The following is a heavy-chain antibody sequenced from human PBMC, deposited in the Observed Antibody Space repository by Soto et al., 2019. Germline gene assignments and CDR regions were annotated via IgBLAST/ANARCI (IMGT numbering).Heavy chain of an antibody. CDR2: ISGSGGST. J-gene: IGHJ6*02. CDR3: ASGGSMYGMDV. CDR1: GLPLSGNA. V-gene: IGHV3-23*01. Sequence: GGSLRLSCAASGLPLSGNAMGWARQAQGKGLEWVSAISGSGGSTYYADSVKGRFTISRDNSKNTPYLQMNSLRAEDTAVYYCASGGSMYGMDVWGQGTTVTVSS. D-gene: IGHD2-15*01.